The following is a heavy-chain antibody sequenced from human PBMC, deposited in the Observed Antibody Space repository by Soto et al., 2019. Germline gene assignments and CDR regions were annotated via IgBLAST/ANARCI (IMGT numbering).Heavy chain of an antibody. CDR3: AKDRGWSDPFDD. D-gene: IGHD5-12*01. Sequence: EVQLLESGGGLVQPGGSLRLSCAASGFAFSSYAMSWVRQAPGKGLEWVSSISGSTSGTYYADAVKGRFTISRDNSNNTRYLQMNRLRAEDTAVYYCAKDRGWSDPFDDWGQGPLVTVSS. CDR1: GFAFSSYA. CDR2: ISGSTSGT. V-gene: IGHV3-23*01. J-gene: IGHJ4*02.